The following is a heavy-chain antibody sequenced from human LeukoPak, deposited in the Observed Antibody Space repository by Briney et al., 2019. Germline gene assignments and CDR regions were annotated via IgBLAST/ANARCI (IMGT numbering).Heavy chain of an antibody. J-gene: IGHJ4*02. V-gene: IGHV4-59*05. CDR3: ARRTPYYYDSSGYFDY. CDR2: IYYSGST. Sequence: PSETLSLTCTVSGGSISSYYWSWIRQPPGKGLEWIGSIYYSGSTYYNPSLKSRVTISVDTSKNQFSLKLSSVTAADTAVYYCARRTPYYYDSSGYFDYWGQGTLVTVSS. CDR1: GGSISSYY. D-gene: IGHD3-22*01.